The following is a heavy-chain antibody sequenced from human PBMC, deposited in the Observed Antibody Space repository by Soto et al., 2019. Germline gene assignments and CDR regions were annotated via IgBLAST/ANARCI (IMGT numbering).Heavy chain of an antibody. CDR2: ISAYNGNT. Sequence: ASVKVSCKASGYTFTSYGISWVRQAPGQGLEWMGWISAYNGNTNYAQKLQGRVTMTTDTSTSTAYMELRSLRSDDTAVYYCASTNYDILTRDAFDIWGQGTMVTVSS. CDR1: GYTFTSYG. D-gene: IGHD3-9*01. V-gene: IGHV1-18*01. CDR3: ASTNYDILTRDAFDI. J-gene: IGHJ3*02.